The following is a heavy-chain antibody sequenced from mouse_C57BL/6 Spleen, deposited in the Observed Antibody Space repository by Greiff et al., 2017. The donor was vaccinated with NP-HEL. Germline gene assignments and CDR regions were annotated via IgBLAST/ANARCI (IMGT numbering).Heavy chain of an antibody. CDR3: TRGGNYGHYAMDC. J-gene: IGHJ4*01. CDR2: ISSGGDYI. V-gene: IGHV5-9-1*02. Sequence: EVMLVESGEGLVKPGGSLKLSCAASGFTFSSYAMSWVRQTPEKRLEWVAYISSGGDYIYYADTVKGRFTISRDNARNTLYLQMSSLKSEDTAMYYCTRGGNYGHYAMDCWGQGTSVTVSS. CDR1: GFTFSSYA. D-gene: IGHD2-1*01.